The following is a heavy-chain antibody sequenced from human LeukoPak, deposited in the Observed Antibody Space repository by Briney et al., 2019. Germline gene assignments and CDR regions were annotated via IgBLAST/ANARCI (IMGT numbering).Heavy chain of an antibody. V-gene: IGHV1-46*01. J-gene: IGHJ6*02. CDR2: INPSGGST. CDR3: ARDRDYYGSGSYYLPIYYYYGMDV. D-gene: IGHD3-10*01. CDR1: GYTFTSYY. Sequence: ASVKVSCKASGYTFTSYYMHWVRQAPGQGLEWMGIINPSGGSTSYAQKFQGRVTMTRDTSTSTVYMELSSLRSEDTAVYYCARDRDYYGSGSYYLPIYYYYGMDVWGQGTTVTVSS.